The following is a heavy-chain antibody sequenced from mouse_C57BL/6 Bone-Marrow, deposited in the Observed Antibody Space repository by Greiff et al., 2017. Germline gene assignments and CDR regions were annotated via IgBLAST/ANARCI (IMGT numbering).Heavy chain of an antibody. CDR2: IYPGGGYT. CDR3: ATYYGNSYFDY. J-gene: IGHJ2*01. V-gene: IGHV1-63*01. Sequence: LVESGAELVRPGTSVKMSCKASGYTFPNYWIGWAKQRPGHGLEWIGDIYPGGGYTNYNEKFKGKATLTADKSSSTAYMQFSSLTSEDSAIYYCATYYGNSYFDYWGQGTTLTVSS. D-gene: IGHD2-10*01. CDR1: GYTFPNYW.